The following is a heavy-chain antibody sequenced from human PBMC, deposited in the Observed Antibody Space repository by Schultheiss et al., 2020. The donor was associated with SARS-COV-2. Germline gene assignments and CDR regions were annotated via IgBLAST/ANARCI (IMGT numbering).Heavy chain of an antibody. CDR1: GFTFSSYW. Sequence: GGSLRLSCAASGFTFSSYWMHWVRQAPGKGLVWVSRINSDGSSTSYADSVKGRFTISRDNGKNTLYLQMNSLRAEDTAVYYCARRGTWSYYDSSGYPGVIDYWGQGTLVTGSS. CDR2: INSDGSST. CDR3: ARRGTWSYYDSSGYPGVIDY. J-gene: IGHJ4*02. D-gene: IGHD3-22*01. V-gene: IGHV3-74*01.